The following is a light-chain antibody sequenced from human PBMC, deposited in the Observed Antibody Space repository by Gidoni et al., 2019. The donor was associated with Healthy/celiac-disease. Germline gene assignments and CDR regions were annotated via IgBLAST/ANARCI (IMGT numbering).Light chain of an antibody. CDR2: AAS. Sequence: DIQMTQSPSSLSASVGDRVTITCRASQCISNYLAWYQQKPGKVPKLLIYAASTLQSGVPSRFSGSGSGTDFTLTISSLQPEDVATYYCQKNNSALWTFGQGTKVEIK. CDR3: QKNNSALWT. CDR1: QCISNY. J-gene: IGKJ1*01. V-gene: IGKV1-27*01.